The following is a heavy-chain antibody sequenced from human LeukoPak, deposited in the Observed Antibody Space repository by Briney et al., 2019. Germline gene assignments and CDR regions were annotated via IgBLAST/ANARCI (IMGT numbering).Heavy chain of an antibody. CDR2: INHVGIT. D-gene: IGHD2-21*02. Sequence: MASETLSLTCAVYGESFNGYYWSWIRQSPQKGLEWIGHINHVGITNYNPSLKSRLTILVDTSKNQFTLKLKSVTAADTAVYYCARRTTYIGWRPSESPSCFDYWGQGTLVTVSS. J-gene: IGHJ4*02. V-gene: IGHV4-34*01. CDR1: GESFNGYY. CDR3: ARRTTYIGWRPSESPSCFDY.